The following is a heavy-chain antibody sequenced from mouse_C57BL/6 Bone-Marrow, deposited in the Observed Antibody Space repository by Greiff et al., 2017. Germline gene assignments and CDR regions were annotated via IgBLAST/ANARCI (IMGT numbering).Heavy chain of an antibody. CDR3: ASEGGSSYPSYAMDY. V-gene: IGHV5-12*01. CDR2: ISNGGGST. J-gene: IGHJ4*01. D-gene: IGHD1-1*01. CDR1: GFTFSDYY. Sequence: EVKVVESGGGLVQPGGSLKLSCAASGFTFSDYYMYWVRQTPEKRLEWVAYISNGGGSTYYPDTVKGRFTISRDNAKNTLYLQMSRLKSEDTAMYYCASEGGSSYPSYAMDYWGQGTSVTVSS.